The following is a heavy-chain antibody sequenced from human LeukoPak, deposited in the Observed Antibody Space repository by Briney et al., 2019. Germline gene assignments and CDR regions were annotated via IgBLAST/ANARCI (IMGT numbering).Heavy chain of an antibody. D-gene: IGHD2-15*01. CDR1: GFTFSTHS. V-gene: IGHV3-21*01. CDR2: ISTSSDYI. Sequence: GGSLRLSCAASGFTFSTHSMTWVRQAPGKGLEWVSSISTSSDYIYYPDSLEGRLTISRNNAKNSLYLQMNSLRADDTTVYYCARGSKLGYCNGGSCYGAFDIWGQGTIVTVSS. CDR3: ARGSKLGYCNGGSCYGAFDI. J-gene: IGHJ3*02.